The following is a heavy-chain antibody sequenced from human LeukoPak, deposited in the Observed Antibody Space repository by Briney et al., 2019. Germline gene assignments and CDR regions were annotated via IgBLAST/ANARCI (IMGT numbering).Heavy chain of an antibody. CDR1: EFTFGDYG. CDR2: IRSKAYGGTT. CDR3: GRVLYGSGTFTLYYNHYYTDV. V-gene: IGHV3-49*04. J-gene: IGHJ6*03. D-gene: IGHD3-10*01. Sequence: GGSLRLSCLGSEFTFGDYGLTWVRQAPGKGLEWVGFIRSKAYGGTTEYAASVKGRFTISRDDSKGVAYLQMSSLKSEDTAVYYCGRVLYGSGTFTLYYNHYYTDVWGKGTAVAISS.